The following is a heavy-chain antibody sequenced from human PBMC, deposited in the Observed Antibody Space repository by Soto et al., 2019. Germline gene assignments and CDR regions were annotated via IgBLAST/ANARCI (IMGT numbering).Heavy chain of an antibody. Sequence: PVGSLRLSCEGSGFTFSDYYMSWIRQAPGKGLEWISYSSNSGTFTKYADSVKGRFSISRDNTKNLLFLQMNSLRAEDTALYYCARSGDNYNLLDYWGQGTPVTVSS. D-gene: IGHD1-1*01. CDR2: SSNSGTFT. CDR3: ARSGDNYNLLDY. CDR1: GFTFSDYY. J-gene: IGHJ4*02. V-gene: IGHV3-11*06.